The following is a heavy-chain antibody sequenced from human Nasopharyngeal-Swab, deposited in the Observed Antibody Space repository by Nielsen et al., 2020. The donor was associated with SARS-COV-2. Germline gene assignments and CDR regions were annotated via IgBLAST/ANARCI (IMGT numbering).Heavy chain of an antibody. J-gene: IGHJ4*02. CDR3: ARVTGDTAMASDY. D-gene: IGHD5-18*01. CDR2: IWYDGSNK. Sequence: ARQATGKGLEWVAVIWYDGSNKYYADSVKGRFTISRDNSKNTLYLQMNSLRAEDTAVYYCARVTGDTAMASDYWGQGTLVTVSS. V-gene: IGHV3-33*01.